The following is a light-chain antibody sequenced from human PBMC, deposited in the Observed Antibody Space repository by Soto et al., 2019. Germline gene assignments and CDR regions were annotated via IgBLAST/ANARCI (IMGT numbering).Light chain of an antibody. J-gene: IGLJ2*01. Sequence: QSALTQPASVSGSPGQSITISCTGTSSDVGSYNLVSWYQQHPGKAPKLMIYEDTKRPSGVSNRFSGSKSGNTASLTISGLQAEDEADYYCSSYAGSNTDVVFGGGTKLTVL. CDR1: SSDVGSYNL. CDR2: EDT. V-gene: IGLV2-23*01. CDR3: SSYAGSNTDVV.